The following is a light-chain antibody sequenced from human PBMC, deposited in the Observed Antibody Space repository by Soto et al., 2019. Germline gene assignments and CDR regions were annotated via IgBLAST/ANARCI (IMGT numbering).Light chain of an antibody. CDR1: QDIRKY. CDR2: GAS. J-gene: IGKJ3*01. CDR3: QHYDHLPPFT. Sequence: DIQMTQSPASLSASVGDRVTITCPASQDIRKYLSWYQQKPGRAPKLLIYGASYLETGVPSRFSGSGYGTDFTFTISSLQPEDIATYYCQHYDHLPPFTFGPGTKVAI. V-gene: IGKV1-33*01.